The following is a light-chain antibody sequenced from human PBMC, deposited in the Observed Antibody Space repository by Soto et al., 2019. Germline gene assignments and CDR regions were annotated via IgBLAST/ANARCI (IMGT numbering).Light chain of an antibody. Sequence: QSVLTQPRSVSGSPGQSVTISCTGTSSDVGGYNYVSWYQQHPGKAPKLMIYDVSKRPSGVPDRFSGSKPGNTASLTISGLQAEDEADYYCCSYAGSYSWVFGGGTKVTVL. CDR1: SSDVGGYNY. V-gene: IGLV2-11*01. J-gene: IGLJ2*01. CDR2: DVS. CDR3: CSYAGSYSWV.